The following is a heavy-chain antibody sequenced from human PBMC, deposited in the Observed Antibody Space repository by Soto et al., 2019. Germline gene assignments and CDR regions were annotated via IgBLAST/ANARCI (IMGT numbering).Heavy chain of an antibody. J-gene: IGHJ6*02. CDR1: GGTFSSYA. CDR2: IIPIFGTA. V-gene: IGHV1-69*13. Sequence: SVKVSCKASGGTFSSYAISWVRQAPGQGLEWMGGIIPIFGTANYAQKFQGRVTITADESTSTAYMELSSLRSEDTAVYYCARGLELRYGMDVWGQGTTVTVSS. D-gene: IGHD1-7*01. CDR3: ARGLELRYGMDV.